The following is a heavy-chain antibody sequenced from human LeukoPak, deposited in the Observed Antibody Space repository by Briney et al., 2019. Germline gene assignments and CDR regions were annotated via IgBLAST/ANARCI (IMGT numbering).Heavy chain of an antibody. CDR3: ASQSYARFDP. Sequence: GGSLRLSCAASGFTFSDYYMSWIRQAPGKGLEWVSYISSSGSTIYYADSVKGGSIISRDNARNPLFLQMNSLRGEDTAVYYCASQSYARFDPWGQGTLVTVSS. D-gene: IGHD3-16*01. V-gene: IGHV3-11*04. J-gene: IGHJ5*02. CDR2: ISSSGSTI. CDR1: GFTFSDYY.